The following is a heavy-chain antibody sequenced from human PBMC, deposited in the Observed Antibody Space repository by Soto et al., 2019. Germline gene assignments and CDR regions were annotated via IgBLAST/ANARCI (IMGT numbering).Heavy chain of an antibody. Sequence: ASVKVSCKASGYTFTSYGISWVRQAPGQGLEWMGWISAYNGNTNYAQKLQGRVTMTTDTSTSTAYMELGSLRSDDTAVYYCARDHYDFWSGSPPYGMDVWGQGTTVTVSS. CDR2: ISAYNGNT. D-gene: IGHD3-3*01. CDR3: ARDHYDFWSGSPPYGMDV. V-gene: IGHV1-18*01. CDR1: GYTFTSYG. J-gene: IGHJ6*02.